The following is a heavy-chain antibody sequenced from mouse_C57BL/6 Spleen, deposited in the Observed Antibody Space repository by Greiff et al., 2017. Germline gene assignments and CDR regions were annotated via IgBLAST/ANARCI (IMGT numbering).Heavy chain of an antibody. Sequence: EVKLQESGPELVKPGASVKMSCKASGYTFTDYNMHWVKQSHGKSLEWIGYINPNNGGTSYNQKFKGKATLTVNKSSSTAYMELRSLTSEDSAVYYCAWDGYYGSYYFDYWGQGTTLTVSS. CDR3: AWDGYYGSYYFDY. D-gene: IGHD2-3*01. CDR2: INPNNGGT. J-gene: IGHJ2*01. V-gene: IGHV1-22*01. CDR1: GYTFTDYN.